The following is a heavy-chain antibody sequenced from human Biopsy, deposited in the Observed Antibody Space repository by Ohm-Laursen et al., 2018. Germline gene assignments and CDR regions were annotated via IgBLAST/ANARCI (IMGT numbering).Heavy chain of an antibody. CDR3: ATELLPPGVGGPWLDS. CDR2: ISASSSYI. CDR1: GFTFDDSA. D-gene: IGHD3-10*01. J-gene: IGHJ5*01. Sequence: SLRLSCAASGFTFDDSAMNWVRQAPGKGLEWVSSISASSSYIYYADSVKGRFTVSRDNTKNTLYLQMNSLRAADTAIYFCATELLPPGVGGPWLDSWGQGTPVTVSS. V-gene: IGHV3-21*06.